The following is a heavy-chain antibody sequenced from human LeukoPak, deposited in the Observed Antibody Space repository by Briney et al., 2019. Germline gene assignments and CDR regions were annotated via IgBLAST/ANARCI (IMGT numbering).Heavy chain of an antibody. CDR3: AKAPRSRDY. V-gene: IGHV3-23*01. Sequence: EASVKVSCKASGGTFSSYAMSWVRQAPGKGLEWVSAISGSGGSTYYADSVKGRFTISRDNSKNTLYLQMNSLRAEDTAVYYCAKAPRSRDYWGQGTLVTVSS. CDR1: GGTFSSYA. J-gene: IGHJ4*02. CDR2: ISGSGGST.